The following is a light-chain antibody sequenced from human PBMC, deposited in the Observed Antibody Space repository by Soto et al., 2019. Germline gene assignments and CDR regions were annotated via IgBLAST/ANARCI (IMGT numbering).Light chain of an antibody. CDR3: SSYITRSTLRV. Sequence: QSVLTQPASVSGSPGQSITISCTGTSSDIGASNFVSWFQQHPGQAPKLIISEVDNRPSGVSNRFSGSKSGNTASLTISGLLAEDEADYYCSSYITRSTLRVFGTGTKVTVL. J-gene: IGLJ1*01. V-gene: IGLV2-14*01. CDR1: SSDIGASNF. CDR2: EVD.